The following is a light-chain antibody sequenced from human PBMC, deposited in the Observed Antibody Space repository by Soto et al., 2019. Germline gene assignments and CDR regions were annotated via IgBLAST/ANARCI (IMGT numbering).Light chain of an antibody. CDR1: QSVSSY. CDR3: QQRSNRPLT. V-gene: IGKV3-11*01. Sequence: EIVLTQSPATLSLSPGERATLSCRASQSVSSYLAWYQQKPGQAPRLLIYDASNRATGIPARFSGSGSGTGFTPTISSLGPEDFAVYYCQQRSNRPLTFGGGTKVEIK. CDR2: DAS. J-gene: IGKJ4*01.